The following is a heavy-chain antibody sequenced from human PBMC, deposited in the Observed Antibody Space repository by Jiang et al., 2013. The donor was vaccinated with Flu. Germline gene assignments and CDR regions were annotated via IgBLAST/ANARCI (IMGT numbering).Heavy chain of an antibody. CDR3: VCSGPVLRDSSGYLGRYFDY. CDR1: GGTFSSYA. Sequence: SGAEVKKPGSSVKVSCKASGGTFSSYAISWVRQAPGQGLEWMGRIIPILGIANYAQKFQGRVTITADKSTSTAYMELSSLRSEDTAVYYCVCSGPVLRDSSGYLGRYFDYWGQGTLVTVSS. D-gene: IGHD3-22*01. V-gene: IGHV1-69*04. J-gene: IGHJ4*02. CDR2: IIPILGIA.